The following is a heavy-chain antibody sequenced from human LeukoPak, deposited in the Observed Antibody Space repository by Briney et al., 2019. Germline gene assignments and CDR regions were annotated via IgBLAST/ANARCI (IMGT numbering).Heavy chain of an antibody. J-gene: IGHJ5*01. CDR3: ARMYYYNNKENWFDS. CDR2: IYYSGIS. D-gene: IGHD3-10*01. CDR1: GGSISSHY. Sequence: PSETLSLTCTVSGGSISSHYWSWIRQPPGKGLEWIGYIYYSGISNYNPSLKSRVTISVDTSKNQFSLKLISVTAADTAVYYCARMYYYNNKENWFDSWGQGTLVTVSS. V-gene: IGHV4-59*11.